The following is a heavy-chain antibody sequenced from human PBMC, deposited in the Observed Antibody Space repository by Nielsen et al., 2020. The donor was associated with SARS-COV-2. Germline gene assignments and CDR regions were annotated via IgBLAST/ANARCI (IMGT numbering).Heavy chain of an antibody. CDR2: ISSSSSYI. CDR3: ARRATGGMDV. Sequence: GESLKISCAASGFTFSYYYMNWVRQAPGKGLEWVSSISSSSSYIYYADSVKGRFTISRDNAKNSLYLQMNSLRAEDTAVYYCARRATGGMDVWGQGTTVTVSS. CDR1: GFTFSYYY. J-gene: IGHJ6*02. V-gene: IGHV3-21*01.